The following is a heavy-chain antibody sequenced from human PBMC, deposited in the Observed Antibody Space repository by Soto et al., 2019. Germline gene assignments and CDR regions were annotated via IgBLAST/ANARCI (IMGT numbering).Heavy chain of an antibody. J-gene: IGHJ4*02. V-gene: IGHV4-31*03. CDR2: IYYSGST. CDR1: GDSISSGGYY. Sequence: SETLSLTCTVSGDSISSGGYYWSWIRQHPGKGLEWIGYIYYSGSTYYNPSLKSRVTISVDTSKNQFSLKLSSVTAADTAVYYCARVRRGYSYGIDYWGQGTLVTVSS. CDR3: ARVRRGYSYGIDY. D-gene: IGHD5-18*01.